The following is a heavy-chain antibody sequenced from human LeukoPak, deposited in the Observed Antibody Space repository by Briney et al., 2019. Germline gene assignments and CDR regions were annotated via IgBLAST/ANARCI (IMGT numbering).Heavy chain of an antibody. J-gene: IGHJ3*02. V-gene: IGHV3-23*01. CDR1: GFTFSSYA. CDR2: ISGSGGST. D-gene: IGHD7-27*01. CDR3: AAYPRPPLELGTNAFDI. Sequence: GGSLRLSCAASGFTFSSYAMSWVRQAPGKGLEWVSAISGSGGSTYYADSVKGRFTIFRDNSKNTLYLQMNSLRAEDTAVYYCAAYPRPPLELGTNAFDIWGQGTMVTVSS.